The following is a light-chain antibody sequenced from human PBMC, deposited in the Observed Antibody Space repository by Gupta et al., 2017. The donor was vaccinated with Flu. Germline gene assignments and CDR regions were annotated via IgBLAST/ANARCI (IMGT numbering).Light chain of an antibody. V-gene: IGLV2-23*01. J-gene: IGLJ2*01. CDR2: EAY. Sequence: QSALTQPASVSGSPGQAITISCTGSSRDIGVFNLVSWYQLHPDKAPKLLIFEAYKRPSGVSNRFSGSKSGNTASLTISGLQSEDDGDYYCCSYAGSSTLIFGGGTKLTVL. CDR3: CSYAGSSTLI. CDR1: SRDIGVFNL.